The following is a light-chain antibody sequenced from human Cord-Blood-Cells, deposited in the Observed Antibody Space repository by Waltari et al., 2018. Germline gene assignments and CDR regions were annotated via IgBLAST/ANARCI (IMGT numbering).Light chain of an antibody. CDR2: DVS. V-gene: IGLV2-14*01. Sequence: QSALTQPASVSGSPGQSITISCPGTSSDVGGDNYVSWYQQHPGKAPKPMIYDVSNRPSGVSNRFSGSKSGNTASLTISGLQAEDEADYYCSSYTSSSTWVFGGGTKLTVL. CDR1: SSDVGGDNY. CDR3: SSYTSSSTWV. J-gene: IGLJ3*02.